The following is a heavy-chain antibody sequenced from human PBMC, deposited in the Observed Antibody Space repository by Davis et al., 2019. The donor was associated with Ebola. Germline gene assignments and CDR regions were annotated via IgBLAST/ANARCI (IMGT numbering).Heavy chain of an antibody. D-gene: IGHD6-13*01. CDR3: ARASPLAAAGTFDP. V-gene: IGHV1-18*04. CDR1: GYTFTSYY. J-gene: IGHJ5*02. CDR2: ISAYNGNT. Sequence: ASVKVSCKASGYTFTSYYMHWVRQAPGQGLEWMGWISAYNGNTNYAQKLQGRVTMTTDTSTSTAYMELRSLRSDDTAVYYCARASPLAAAGTFDPWGQGTLVTVSS.